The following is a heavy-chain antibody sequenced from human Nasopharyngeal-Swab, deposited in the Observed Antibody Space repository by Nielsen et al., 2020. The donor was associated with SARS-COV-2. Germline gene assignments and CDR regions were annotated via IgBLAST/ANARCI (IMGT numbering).Heavy chain of an antibody. J-gene: IGHJ4*02. CDR3: ARDAPAHYGAFH. CDR1: GFTFSSFG. V-gene: IGHV3-30*03. Sequence: GESLNISCAASGFTFSSFGMHWVRQAPGKGLEWVAFIAHDASNEYYGDSVKGRFSISRDSSKNTLYLQMDSLRGEETAVYYCARDAPAHYGAFHWGQGALVTVSS. CDR2: IAHDASNE. D-gene: IGHD4-17*01.